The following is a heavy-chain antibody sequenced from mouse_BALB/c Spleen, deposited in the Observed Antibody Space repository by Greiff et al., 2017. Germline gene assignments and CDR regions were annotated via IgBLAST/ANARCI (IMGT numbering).Heavy chain of an antibody. J-gene: IGHJ1*01. CDR1: GYTFTSYY. CDR2: INPSNGGT. V-gene: IGHV1-53*01. CDR3: ARSDYYGSSYGYLDV. Sequence: VQLQQSGAELVKPGASVKLSCKASGYTFTSYYMYWVKQRPGQGLEWIGEINPSNGGTNYNEKFKGKATLTADTSSSTAYMQLSSLTSEDSAIYYCARSDYYGSSYGYLDVWGAGTTVTVSS. D-gene: IGHD1-1*01.